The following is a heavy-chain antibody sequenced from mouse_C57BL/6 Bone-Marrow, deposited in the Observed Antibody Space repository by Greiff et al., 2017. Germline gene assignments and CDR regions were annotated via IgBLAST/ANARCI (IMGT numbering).Heavy chain of an antibody. CDR1: GFSLTSYG. J-gene: IGHJ3*01. CDR3: AKRSNYFPWFAY. V-gene: IGHV2-5*01. D-gene: IGHD2-5*01. Sequence: VKLEESGPGLVQPSQSLSITCTVSGFSLTSYGVHWVRQSPGKGLEWLGVIWRGGSTDYNAAFMSRLSITKDNSKSQVFFKMNSLQADDTAIYYCAKRSNYFPWFAYWGQGTLVTVSA. CDR2: IWRGGST.